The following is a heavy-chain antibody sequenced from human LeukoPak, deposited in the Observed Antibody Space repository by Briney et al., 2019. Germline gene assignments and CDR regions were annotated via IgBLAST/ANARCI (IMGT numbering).Heavy chain of an antibody. CDR2: ISAYNGNT. D-gene: IGHD2-15*01. CDR3: ARKVVREDTWFDP. V-gene: IGHV1-18*01. CDR1: GYTFTSYG. J-gene: IGHJ5*02. Sequence: ASVTVSCKASGYTFTSYGISWVRQAPGQGLEWMGWISAYNGNTNYAQKLQGRVTMTTDTSTSTAYMELRSLRSDNTAVYYCARKVVREDTWFDPWGQGTLVTVSS.